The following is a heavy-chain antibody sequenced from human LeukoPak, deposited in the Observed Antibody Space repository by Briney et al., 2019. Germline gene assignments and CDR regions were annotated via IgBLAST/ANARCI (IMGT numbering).Heavy chain of an antibody. V-gene: IGHV4-61*02. CDR2: IYTSGST. CDR1: GGSISSGSYY. J-gene: IGHJ5*02. Sequence: PSQTLSLTCTVSGGSISSGSYYWSWIRQPAGKGLEWIGRIYTSGSTNYNPSLKSRVTISVDTSKNQFSLKLSSVTAADTAVYYCARDHSGGYSYGNNWFDPWGQGTLVTVSS. CDR3: ARDHSGGYSYGNNWFDP. D-gene: IGHD5-18*01.